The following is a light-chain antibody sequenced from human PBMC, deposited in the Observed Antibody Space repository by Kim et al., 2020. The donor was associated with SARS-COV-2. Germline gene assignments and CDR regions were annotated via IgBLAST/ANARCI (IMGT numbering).Light chain of an antibody. V-gene: IGLV2-8*01. CDR1: SSDVGGYNY. CDR3: SSYGGSNGWV. Sequence: QSALTQPPSASGSPGQSVTISCTGTSSDVGGYNYVSWFQQHPGKAPKLMIYEVSKRPSGVPDRFSGSKSGNTASLTVFGLQAEDEADYYCSSYGGSNGWVFGGGTQLTVL. J-gene: IGLJ3*02. CDR2: EVS.